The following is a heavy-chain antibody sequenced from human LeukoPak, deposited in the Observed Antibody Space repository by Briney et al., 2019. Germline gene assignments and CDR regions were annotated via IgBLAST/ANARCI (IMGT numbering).Heavy chain of an antibody. D-gene: IGHD2-2*01. Sequence: PGGSLRLSCAASGFTFSSYAMSWVRQAPGKGLEWVSAISGSGGSTYYADSVKGRFTISRDNPKNALYLQMNSLSAEDTAVYYCAKERVVVVPAASDYWGQGTLVTVSS. J-gene: IGHJ4*02. CDR1: GFTFSSYA. V-gene: IGHV3-23*01. CDR2: ISGSGGST. CDR3: AKERVVVVPAASDY.